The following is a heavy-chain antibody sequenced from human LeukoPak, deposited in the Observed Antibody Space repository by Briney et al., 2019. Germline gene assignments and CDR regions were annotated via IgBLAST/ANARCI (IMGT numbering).Heavy chain of an antibody. D-gene: IGHD2-15*01. CDR1: GYTFTAYY. J-gene: IGHJ4*02. CDR2: IHTNSGGT. Sequence: ASVKVSCKASGYTFTAYYVHWVRQAPGQGLEWMGWIHTNSGGTKYAQNFQGRVTMTRDTSISTAYMELSSLRSDDTAVYYCARGDIYWDYWGQGTQVTVSS. V-gene: IGHV1-2*02. CDR3: ARGDIYWDY.